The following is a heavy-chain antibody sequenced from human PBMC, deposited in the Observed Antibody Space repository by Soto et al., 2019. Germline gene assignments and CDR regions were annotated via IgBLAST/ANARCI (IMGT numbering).Heavy chain of an antibody. CDR1: GFTFDDYA. V-gene: IGHV3-9*01. D-gene: IGHD4-17*01. J-gene: IGHJ3*02. CDR2: ISWNSGSI. Sequence: SCAASGFTFDDYAMHWVRQAPGKGLEWVSGISWNSGSIGYADSVKGRFTISRDNAKNSLYLQMNSLRAEDTALYYCAKVAYGDYSAFDIWGQGTMVTVS. CDR3: AKVAYGDYSAFDI.